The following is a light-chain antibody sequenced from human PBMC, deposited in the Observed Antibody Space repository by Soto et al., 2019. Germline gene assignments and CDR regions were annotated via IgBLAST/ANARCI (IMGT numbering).Light chain of an antibody. CDR3: QQYDNLPLT. J-gene: IGKJ4*01. V-gene: IGKV1-33*01. CDR1: QDISNY. CDR2: AAS. Sequence: DIQMTQSPSSLSASVGDRVTITCQASQDISNYLNWYQQKLGKAPKLLIYAASNLETGVPSRFNGSGSGTDFTFTISSLQPEDFATYYCQQYDNLPLTFGGGTRVEIK.